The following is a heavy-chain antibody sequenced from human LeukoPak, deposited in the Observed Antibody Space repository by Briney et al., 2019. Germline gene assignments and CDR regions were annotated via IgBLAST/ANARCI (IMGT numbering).Heavy chain of an antibody. CDR1: GFTFSTYA. CDR3: AKGTGYSSGWTAY. Sequence: AEGSLRLSCAASGFTFSTYAMSWVRQAPGKGLEWVSAVSGSGDSTYYADSVKGRFTISRDNSKNTLYLQMNSLRAEDTALYYCAKGTGYSSGWTAYWGQGTLVTVSS. J-gene: IGHJ4*02. V-gene: IGHV3-23*01. CDR2: VSGSGDST. D-gene: IGHD6-19*01.